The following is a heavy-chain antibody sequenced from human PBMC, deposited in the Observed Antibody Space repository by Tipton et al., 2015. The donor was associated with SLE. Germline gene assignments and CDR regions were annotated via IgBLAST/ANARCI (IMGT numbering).Heavy chain of an antibody. CDR1: GLNFGIFG. CDR3: VKDARTYVNFDYYYDV. V-gene: IGHV3-23*03. Sequence: SLRLSCAAPGLNFGIFGINWVRQIPGRGLEWLAISYRGGPTYYADSVKGRFTVSRDESTSTLYLQMDSLTGGDTAVYYCVKDARTYVNFDYYYDVWGRGTLVTVSS. J-gene: IGHJ2*01. D-gene: IGHD5-12*01. CDR2: ISYRGGPT.